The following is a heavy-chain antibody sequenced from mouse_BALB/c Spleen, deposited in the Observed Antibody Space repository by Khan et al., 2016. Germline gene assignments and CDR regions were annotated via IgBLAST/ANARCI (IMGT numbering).Heavy chain of an antibody. V-gene: IGHV2-6-7*01. D-gene: IGHD2-4*01. J-gene: IGHJ3*01. CDR2: IWGDGRI. CDR3: ASSYDYDGGFAY. Sequence: QVQLKESGPGLVAPSQSLSITCTVSGFSITGFAVNWVRQPPGKGLEWLGVIWGDGRIDYESGLKSRLSISKDNSKSQVFLKMNSLQTDDTARYYGASSYDYDGGFAYWSQGTLVTVSA. CDR1: GFSITGFA.